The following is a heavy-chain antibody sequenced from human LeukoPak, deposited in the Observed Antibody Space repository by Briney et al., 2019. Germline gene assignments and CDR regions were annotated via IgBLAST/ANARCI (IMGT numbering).Heavy chain of an antibody. V-gene: IGHV1-18*01. CDR2: ISAYNGNT. D-gene: IGHD3-3*01. Sequence: EASVKVSCKASGYTFTSYGISWVRQAPGQGLEWMGWISAYNGNTNYAQKLQGRVTMTTDTSTSTAYMELRSLRSDDTAEYYCARVLGLLRFLEWPHNYYYGMDVWGQGTTVTVSS. CDR1: GYTFTSYG. J-gene: IGHJ6*02. CDR3: ARVLGLLRFLEWPHNYYYGMDV.